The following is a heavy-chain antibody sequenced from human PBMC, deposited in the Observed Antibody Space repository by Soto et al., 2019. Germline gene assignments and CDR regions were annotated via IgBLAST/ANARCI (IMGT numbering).Heavy chain of an antibody. CDR3: ASHYDSSGYYYRGLDY. CDR2: IIRIFGTA. D-gene: IGHD3-22*01. V-gene: IGHV1-69*12. Sequence: QVQLVQSGAEVKKPGSSVKVSCKASGGTFSSYAISWVRQAPGQGLEWMGGIIRIFGTADYAQKFQGRVTIIAAESTRIAVIERSSLRYEDTAVYYCASHYDSSGYYYRGLDYWGQGTLVTVCS. CDR1: GGTFSSYA. J-gene: IGHJ4*02.